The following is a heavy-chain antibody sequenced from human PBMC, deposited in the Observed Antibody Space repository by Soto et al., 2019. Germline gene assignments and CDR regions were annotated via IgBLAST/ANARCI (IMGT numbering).Heavy chain of an antibody. CDR1: GFTFSSYA. V-gene: IGHV3-30-3*01. CDR2: ISYGGSNK. J-gene: IGHJ6*02. Sequence: QVQLVESGGGVVQPGRSLRLSCAASGFTFSSYAMHWVRQAPGKGLEWVAVISYGGSNKYYADSVKGRFTISRDNSKNTLYLQMNSLRAEDTAVYYCAREAVDSSGWYYYYYGMDVWGQGTTVTVSS. D-gene: IGHD6-19*01. CDR3: AREAVDSSGWYYYYYGMDV.